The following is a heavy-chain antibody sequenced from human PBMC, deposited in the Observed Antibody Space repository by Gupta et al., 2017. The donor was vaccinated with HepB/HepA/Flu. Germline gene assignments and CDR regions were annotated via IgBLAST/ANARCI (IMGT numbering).Heavy chain of an antibody. CDR1: GYTFTGYY. D-gene: IGHD5-18*01. CDR2: INPNSGGT. Sequence: QVQLVQSGAEVKKPGASVKVSCKASGYTFTGYYMHWVRQAPGQGLEWMGWINPNSGGTNYAQKFQGRVTMTRDTSISTAYMELSRLRSDDTAVYYCARDEIDGSPRDTITMDVWGKGTTVTVSS. J-gene: IGHJ6*03. CDR3: ARDEIDGSPRDTITMDV. V-gene: IGHV1-2*02.